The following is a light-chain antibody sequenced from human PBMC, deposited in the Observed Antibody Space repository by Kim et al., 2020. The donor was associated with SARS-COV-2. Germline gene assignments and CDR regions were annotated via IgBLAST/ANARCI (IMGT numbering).Light chain of an antibody. CDR1: QVISSY. J-gene: IGKJ5*01. CDR3: QQLDSYPIT. V-gene: IGKV1-9*01. Sequence: IQLTQSPSSLSASVGDRVTITCRASQVISSYVAWYQQKPGKAPKLLIYAASTLQTGVPSRFSGSGSGTDFTLSIISLQPEDFATYYCQQLDSYPITFGQGTRLEIK. CDR2: AAS.